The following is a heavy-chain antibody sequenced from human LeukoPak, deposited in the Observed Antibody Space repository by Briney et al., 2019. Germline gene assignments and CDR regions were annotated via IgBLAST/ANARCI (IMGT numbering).Heavy chain of an antibody. V-gene: IGHV4-34*01. D-gene: IGHD1-26*01. CDR2: INHSGST. J-gene: IGHJ4*02. CDR1: GGSFSGYY. Sequence: PSETLSLTCAVYGGSFSGYYWSWIRQPPGKGLEWIGEINHSGSTYYNPSLKSRVTISVDTSKNQFSLKLSSVTAADTAVYYCARQLISGSYRFDYWGQGTLVTVSS. CDR3: ARQLISGSYRFDY.